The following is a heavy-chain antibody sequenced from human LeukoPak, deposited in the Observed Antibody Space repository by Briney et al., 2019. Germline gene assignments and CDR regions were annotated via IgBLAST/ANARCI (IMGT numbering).Heavy chain of an antibody. D-gene: IGHD6-19*01. CDR1: GYTFRNYG. J-gene: IGHJ6*03. CDR2: MNPDSGNT. V-gene: IGHV1-8*03. Sequence: GASVKVSCKTSGYTFRNYGITWVRQIPGQGLEWMGWMNPDSGNTGYAQKFQGRVTITRNTSISTAYMELSSLRSEDTAVYYCARRGGKAVYSSGWYPPDGLNHYYYMDVWGKGTTVTVSS. CDR3: ARRGGKAVYSSGWYPPDGLNHYYYMDV.